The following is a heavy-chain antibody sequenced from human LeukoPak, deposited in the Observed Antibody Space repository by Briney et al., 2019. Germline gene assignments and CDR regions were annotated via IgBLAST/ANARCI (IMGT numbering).Heavy chain of an antibody. CDR2: IYPDDSDT. D-gene: IGHD3-10*01. CDR1: GYSFGNRW. V-gene: IGHV5-51*01. Sequence: KTGESLKISCKGSGYSFGNRWIGLVRQMAEKVVEWMGIIYPDDSDTIYSPSFEGQVTISADTSISTAYLQWSSLKASDTVMYYCARGAYGSGSSYNYYGMDVWGQGTTVTVSS. J-gene: IGHJ6*02. CDR3: ARGAYGSGSSYNYYGMDV.